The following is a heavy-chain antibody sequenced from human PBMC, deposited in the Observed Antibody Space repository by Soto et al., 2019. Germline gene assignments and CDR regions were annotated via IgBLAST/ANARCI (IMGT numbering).Heavy chain of an antibody. CDR2: IYYSGST. CDR3: ARHGGGGWDVLMVYAISWYFDY. Sequence: SETLSLTCTVSGGSISSSSYYWGWIRQPPGKGLEWIGSIYYSGSTYYNPSLKSRVTISVDTSKNQFSLKLSSVTAADTAVYYCARHGGGGWDVLMVYAISWYFDYWGQGTLVTVSS. D-gene: IGHD2-8*01. V-gene: IGHV4-39*01. J-gene: IGHJ4*02. CDR1: GGSISSSSYY.